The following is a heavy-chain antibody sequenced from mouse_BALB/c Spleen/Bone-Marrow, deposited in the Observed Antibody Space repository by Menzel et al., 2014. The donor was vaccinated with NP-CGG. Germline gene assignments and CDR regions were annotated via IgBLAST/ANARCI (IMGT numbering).Heavy chain of an antibody. D-gene: IGHD1-1*01. CDR2: INPYNGDT. CDR1: GYSFTGYF. J-gene: IGHJ1*01. CDR3: GRSGYYGSSYFDV. Sequence: EVQLVESGPELVKPGASVKISCKASGYSFTGYFMNWVMQSHGKSLEWIGRINPYNGDTFYNQKFKGKATLTVDKSSSTAHMELRSLASEDSAVYYCGRSGYYGSSYFDVWGAGTTVTVSS. V-gene: IGHV1-20*02.